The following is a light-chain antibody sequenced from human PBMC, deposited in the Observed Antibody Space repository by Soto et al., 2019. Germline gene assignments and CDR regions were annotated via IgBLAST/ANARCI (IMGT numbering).Light chain of an antibody. V-gene: IGKV3-20*01. CDR3: QQYGSSPWT. CDR1: QSVTSNY. J-gene: IGKJ1*01. CDR2: IAS. Sequence: EIVLTQSPGTLSLFAGERATLSCRATQSVTSNYLAWYQQKPGQAPRLLIYIASRRATGIPDRFSGSGYGTDFTLTISRLEPEDSAVYYCQQYGSSPWTFGQGTKVEIK.